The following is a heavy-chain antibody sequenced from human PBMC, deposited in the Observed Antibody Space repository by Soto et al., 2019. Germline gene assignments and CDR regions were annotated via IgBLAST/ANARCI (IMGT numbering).Heavy chain of an antibody. Sequence: ASVKVSCKASGYTFTSYDINWVRQATGQGLEWMGWMNPNSGNTGYAQKFQGRVTITADKSTSTAYMELSSLRSEDTAVYYCARDLKYDILTGPWGQGTLVTVSS. CDR1: GYTFTSYD. V-gene: IGHV1-8*01. D-gene: IGHD3-9*01. CDR2: MNPNSGNT. CDR3: ARDLKYDILTGP. J-gene: IGHJ5*02.